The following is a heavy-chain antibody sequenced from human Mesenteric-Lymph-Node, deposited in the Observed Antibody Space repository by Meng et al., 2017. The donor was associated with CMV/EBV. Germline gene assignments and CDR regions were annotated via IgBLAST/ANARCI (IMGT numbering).Heavy chain of an antibody. CDR1: GFTFSSYS. CDR3: ARGTPLLR. Sequence: EVQLVESGGGVVKPGVSVRLSCPAPGFTFSSYSMNWVRQAPGKGLEWVSSISSSSSYIYYADLVKGRFTISRDNDKNLMYLLMNSLRVEDTAVYYCARGTPLLRWGQGTLVTVSS. V-gene: IGHV3-21*01. J-gene: IGHJ4*02. D-gene: IGHD3-22*01. CDR2: ISSSSSYI.